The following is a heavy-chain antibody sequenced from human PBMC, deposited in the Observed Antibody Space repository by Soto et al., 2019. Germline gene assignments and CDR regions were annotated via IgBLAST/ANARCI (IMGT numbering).Heavy chain of an antibody. CDR2: ISCCGGAT. J-gene: IGHJ4*02. D-gene: IGHD6-19*01. CDR1: GFNFKKFA. Sequence: EVQLLESGGGVVQPGGSLRLSCVASGFNFKKFAMSWVRQAPGEGLEWVSGISCCGGATSYADSVKGRFSIARDASKTTLSLQMNNLRVEDTAQYYCAKADGEQWLLPHLDKWGQGTLVTVS. V-gene: IGHV3-23*01. CDR3: AKADGEQWLLPHLDK.